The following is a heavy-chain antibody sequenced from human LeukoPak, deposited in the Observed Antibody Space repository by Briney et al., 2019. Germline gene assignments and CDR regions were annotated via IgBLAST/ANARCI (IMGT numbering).Heavy chain of an antibody. CDR3: AKSPYFYNSGRSVGV. CDR1: GYTFTSYG. V-gene: IGHV1-18*01. J-gene: IGHJ6*04. Sequence: ASVKVSCKASGYTFTSYGISWVRQAPGQGLEWMGWISAYNGNTNYAQKLQGRVTMTTDTSTSTAYMELRSLRSDDTAVYYCAKSPYFYNSGRSVGVWGKGTTVTVSS. D-gene: IGHD3-10*01. CDR2: ISAYNGNT.